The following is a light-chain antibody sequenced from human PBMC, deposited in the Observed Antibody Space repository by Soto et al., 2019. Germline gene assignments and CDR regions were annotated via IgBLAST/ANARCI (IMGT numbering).Light chain of an antibody. Sequence: QSVLTQPPSAAGTPGQRVSISCSGSSSNIGSNTVNWYQQLPGTAPKLLMSGNNQRPSGVPDRFSGSKSDTLASLAISGLQSEDEADYYCAAWDDSLNGQVLGGGTKVTVL. CDR3: AAWDDSLNGQV. J-gene: IGLJ2*01. CDR1: SSNIGSNT. CDR2: GNN. V-gene: IGLV1-44*01.